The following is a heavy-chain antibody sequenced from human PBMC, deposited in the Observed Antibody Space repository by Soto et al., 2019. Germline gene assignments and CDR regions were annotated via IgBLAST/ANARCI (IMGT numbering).Heavy chain of an antibody. Sequence: QVQLVESGGGVVQPGGSLRLSCAASGFTFSYYGFHWVGQAPGKGLEWVAVMHTGGNEKYYVDSVKGRFTVSRDDSRNMGYLEMSGLRAEDTAEYFCARDADTTGHYSHFDLWGRGALVAVS. CDR1: GFTFSYYG. CDR3: ARDADTTGHYSHFDL. V-gene: IGHV3-33*08. D-gene: IGHD3-9*01. CDR2: MHTGGNEK. J-gene: IGHJ4*02.